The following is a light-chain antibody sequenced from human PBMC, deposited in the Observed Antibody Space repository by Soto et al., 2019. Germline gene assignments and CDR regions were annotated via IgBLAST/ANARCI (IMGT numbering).Light chain of an antibody. V-gene: IGKV3-15*01. CDR1: QTISNN. CDR2: GAS. J-gene: IGKJ5*01. CDR3: QQYDKWPQT. Sequence: ETVMTQSPATLSLSPWEIATLSCRASQTISNNLVWYQQRPGQAPRLLIYGASSRATGIPVRFSGSGSGTEFTLTISSLQSEDFAVYYCQQYDKWPQTFGQGTRLEIK.